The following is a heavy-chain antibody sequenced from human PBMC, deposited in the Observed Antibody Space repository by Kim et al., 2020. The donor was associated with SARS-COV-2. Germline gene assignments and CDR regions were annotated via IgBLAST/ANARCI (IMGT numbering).Heavy chain of an antibody. CDR3: ARDYPSRYSSGWSGYYYGMDV. CDR1: GYTFTSYY. CDR2: INPSGGST. V-gene: IGHV1-46*01. D-gene: IGHD6-19*01. J-gene: IGHJ6*02. Sequence: ASVKVSCKASGYTFTSYYMHWVRQAPGQGLEWMGIINPSGGSTSYAQKFQGRVTMTRDTSTSTVYMELSSLRSEDTAVYYCARDYPSRYSSGWSGYYYGMDVWGQGTTVTVSS.